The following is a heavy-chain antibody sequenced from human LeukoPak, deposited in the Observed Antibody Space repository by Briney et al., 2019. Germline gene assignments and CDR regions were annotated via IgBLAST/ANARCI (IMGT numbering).Heavy chain of an antibody. V-gene: IGHV3-30*18. CDR3: AKERGYSGYFDY. CDR2: MSNDGVNR. J-gene: IGHJ4*02. Sequence: GGSLRLSCAASGFTFSIFGMHCVRQAPGTGLEWVALMSNDGVNRYYADSVKGRFTISRDNSKNTLYLQMNSLRAEDTALYYCAKERGYSGYFDYWGQGTLVTVSS. D-gene: IGHD5-12*01. CDR1: GFTFSIFG.